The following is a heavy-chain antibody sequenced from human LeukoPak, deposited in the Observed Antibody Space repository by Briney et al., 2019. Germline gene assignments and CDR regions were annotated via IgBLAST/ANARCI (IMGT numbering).Heavy chain of an antibody. CDR1: GGSINRGHYY. J-gene: IGHJ4*02. CDR2: IYNSGST. Sequence: PSQTLSLTCTVSGGSINRGHYYWSWIRQPPGKGLEWIGHIYNSGSTTYNPSLKSRVTISVDTSKNQFSLKLYSVTAADTAVYYCARVLAGSTINFDSWGQGTLVTVSS. V-gene: IGHV4-30-4*01. D-gene: IGHD6-13*01. CDR3: ARVLAGSTINFDS.